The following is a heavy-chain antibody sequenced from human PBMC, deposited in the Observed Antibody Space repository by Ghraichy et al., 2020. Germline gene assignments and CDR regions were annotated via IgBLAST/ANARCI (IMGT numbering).Heavy chain of an antibody. Sequence: SVKVSCKASGGTFSSYGISWVRQAPGQGLEWMGRIIPILGIANYAQKFQGRVTITADKSTSTAYMELSSLRSEDTAVYYCAILCSSTNCLTGWFDPWGQGTLVTVSS. J-gene: IGHJ5*02. CDR1: GGTFSSYG. CDR2: IIPILGIA. D-gene: IGHD2-2*01. CDR3: AILCSSTNCLTGWFDP. V-gene: IGHV1-69*04.